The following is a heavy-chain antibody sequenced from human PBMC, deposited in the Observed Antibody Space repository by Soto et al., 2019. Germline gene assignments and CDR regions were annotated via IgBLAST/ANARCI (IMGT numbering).Heavy chain of an antibody. Sequence: SETLSLTCAVSGYSITTGYYWGWVRRPPGKGLGWIGSVYHSGRTSYNPSLESRVTISVDTSKNHFSLRLSSVTAADTAVYYCARGVHYYDSSGFDRRDYWGQGILVTVSS. D-gene: IGHD3-22*01. CDR3: ARGVHYYDSSGFDRRDY. J-gene: IGHJ4*02. CDR2: VYHSGRT. V-gene: IGHV4-38-2*01. CDR1: GYSITTGYY.